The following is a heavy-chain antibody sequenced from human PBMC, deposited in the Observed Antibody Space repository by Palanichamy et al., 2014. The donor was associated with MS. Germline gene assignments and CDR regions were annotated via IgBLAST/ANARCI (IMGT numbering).Heavy chain of an antibody. J-gene: IGHJ4*02. CDR2: IDPSDSYA. CDR1: GHSFTSYW. V-gene: IGHV5-10-1*03. CDR3: AKSLGYSTTWYL. D-gene: IGHD6-13*01. Sequence: EVQLVQSGAEVKKPGESLRISCKDSGHSFTSYWVTWVRQMPGKGLEWMGRIDPSDSYANYSPSFQGHVTISADKSISTAYLQWSSLKASDTAIYYCAKSLGYSTTWYLRGQGTLVTVSS.